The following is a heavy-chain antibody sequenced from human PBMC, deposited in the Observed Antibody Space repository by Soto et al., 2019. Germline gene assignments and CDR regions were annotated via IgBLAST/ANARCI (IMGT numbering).Heavy chain of an antibody. Sequence: GGPPRPCCAASGVTFINHGNHGVRQAQSKGLEWVAMISREVNHKSGAGSVKGRFSVSSCTSKYTRFLQMKSLGDEDTAEYYSAKLDRISDYVSLVYYWGQRSLVTLSS. V-gene: IGHV3-30*18. J-gene: IGHJ4*02. D-gene: IGHD3-16*01. CDR2: ISREVNHK. CDR3: AKLDRISDYVSLVYY. CDR1: GVTFINHG.